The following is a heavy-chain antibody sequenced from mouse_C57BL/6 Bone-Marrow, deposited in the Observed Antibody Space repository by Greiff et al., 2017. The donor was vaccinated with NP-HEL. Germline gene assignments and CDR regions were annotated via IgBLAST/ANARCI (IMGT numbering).Heavy chain of an antibody. Sequence: QVQLQQPGAELVKPGASVKLSCKASGYTFTSYWMHWVKQRPGQGLEWIGMIHPNSGSTNYNEKFKSKATLTVDKSSSTAYMQLISLTSEDSAVYYCASGSSYWYFDVWGTGTTVTVSS. D-gene: IGHD1-1*01. V-gene: IGHV1-64*01. J-gene: IGHJ1*03. CDR3: ASGSSYWYFDV. CDR2: IHPNSGST. CDR1: GYTFTSYW.